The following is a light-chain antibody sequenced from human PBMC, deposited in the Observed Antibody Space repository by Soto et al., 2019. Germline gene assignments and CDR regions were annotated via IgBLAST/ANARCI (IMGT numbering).Light chain of an antibody. V-gene: IGLV1-44*01. CDR1: SSNIGSNT. Sequence: QSVLTQPPSASGTPGQRVTISCSGSSSNIGSNTVNWYRQLPGTAPKLIIYDVRKRPSGVPDRFSGSKSGNTASLTISGLQAEDEADYFCCSYAGSHTYVFGTGTKLTVL. CDR2: DVR. J-gene: IGLJ1*01. CDR3: CSYAGSHTYV.